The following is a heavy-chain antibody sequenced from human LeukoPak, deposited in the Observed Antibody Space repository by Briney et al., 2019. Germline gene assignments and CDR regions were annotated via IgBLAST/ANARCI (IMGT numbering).Heavy chain of an antibody. J-gene: IGHJ4*02. CDR2: IKQDGSEK. D-gene: IGHD6-13*01. CDR1: GFTFSSYW. V-gene: IGHV3-7*01. CDR3: AREGITAAADY. Sequence: GGSLRLSCAASGFTFSSYWMSWVRQAPGKGLEWVANIKQDGSEKYYVDSVKGRSTISRDNAKNSLYLQLNSLRAEDTAVYYCAREGITAAADYWGQGTLVTVSS.